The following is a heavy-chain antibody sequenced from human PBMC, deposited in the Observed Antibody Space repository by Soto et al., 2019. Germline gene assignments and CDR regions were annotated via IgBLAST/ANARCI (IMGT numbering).Heavy chain of an antibody. D-gene: IGHD3-16*01. CDR2: IGGSGANT. CDR3: AKRPVVDGTSGGSGFDY. Sequence: EVQLLESGGGLVQPGGSLRLSCAASGFTFSSYGMNWVRQAPGKGLEWVSGIGGSGANTYYADSVKGRFTISRDNSKNTLYLQMNILRAEDTAVYDCAKRPVVDGTSGGSGFDYWGQGTLVTVSS. V-gene: IGHV3-23*01. J-gene: IGHJ4*02. CDR1: GFTFSSYG.